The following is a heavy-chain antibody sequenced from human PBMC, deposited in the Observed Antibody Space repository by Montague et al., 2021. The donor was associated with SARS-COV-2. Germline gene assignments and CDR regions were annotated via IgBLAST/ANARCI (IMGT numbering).Heavy chain of an antibody. J-gene: IGHJ3*02. CDR2: IYYSGST. CDR3: ARGSGWMGNAFDI. V-gene: IGHV4-59*01. D-gene: IGHD6-19*01. CDR1: GGSISSYY. Sequence: SETLSPTCTVSGGSISSYYWSWIRQPPGKGLEWIGYIYYSGSTNYNPSLKSRVTIPVDTSKNQFSLKLSSVTAADTAVYYCARGSGWMGNAFDIWGQGTMVTVSS.